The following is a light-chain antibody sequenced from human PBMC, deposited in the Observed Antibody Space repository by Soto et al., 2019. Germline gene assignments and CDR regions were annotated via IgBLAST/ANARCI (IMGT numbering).Light chain of an antibody. CDR3: QQYIRRPLS. J-gene: IGKJ5*01. Sequence: TQPAAKVSEDRGVGDECCSRAAQDVTNSVAWYQQKSGQAPRLLIYDASARASGVSARFSGSGSGTDFTLTISGLQAEDFAVYFCQQYIRRPLSFGQGTRLEIK. V-gene: IGKV3-15*01. CDR2: DAS. CDR1: QDVTNS.